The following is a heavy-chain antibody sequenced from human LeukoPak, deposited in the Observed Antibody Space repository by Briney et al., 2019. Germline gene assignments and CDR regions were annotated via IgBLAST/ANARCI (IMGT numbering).Heavy chain of an antibody. CDR2: IYYSGST. CDR1: GGSISSYY. CDR3: ASTYDYSNFVFDY. J-gene: IGHJ4*02. Sequence: PSETLSLTCTVSGGSISSYYWSWIRQPPGKGLEWIGYIYYSGSTNYNPSLKSRVTISVDTSKNQFSLKLSSVTAADTAVYYCASTYDYSNFVFDYWGQGTLVTVSS. D-gene: IGHD4-11*01. V-gene: IGHV4-59*08.